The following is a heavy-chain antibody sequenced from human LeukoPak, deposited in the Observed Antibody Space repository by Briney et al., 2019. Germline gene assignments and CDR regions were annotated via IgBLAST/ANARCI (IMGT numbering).Heavy chain of an antibody. CDR1: GGSIRSYY. CDR3: ARVGGYCSGGSCLYGFDP. D-gene: IGHD2-15*01. V-gene: IGHV4-59*01. Sequence: PSETLSLTCTVSGGSIRSYYWSWIRQPPGEGLEWIGYIYYSGSTNYNPSLKSRVTISVDTSKDQFSLKLSSVTAADTAVYYGARVGGYCSGGSCLYGFDPWGQGTLVTVSS. CDR2: IYYSGST. J-gene: IGHJ5*02.